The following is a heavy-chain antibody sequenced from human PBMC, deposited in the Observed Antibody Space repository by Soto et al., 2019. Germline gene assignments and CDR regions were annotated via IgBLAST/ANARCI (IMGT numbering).Heavy chain of an antibody. J-gene: IGHJ6*02. CDR1: GGSFSGYY. V-gene: IGHV4-34*01. CDR3: ARDDYGDQRDYYYGMDV. Sequence: QVQLQQWGAGLLKPSETLSLTCAVYGGSFSGYYWSWIRQPPGKGLEWIGEINHSGSTNYNPSLKSRVTISVDTSKTQFSLKLSSVTAADTAVYYCARDDYGDQRDYYYGMDVWGQGPTVTVSS. D-gene: IGHD4-17*01. CDR2: INHSGST.